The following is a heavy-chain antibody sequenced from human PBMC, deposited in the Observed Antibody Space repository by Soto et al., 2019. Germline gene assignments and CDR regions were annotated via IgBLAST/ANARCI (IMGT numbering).Heavy chain of an antibody. CDR2: IWYDGSNK. V-gene: IGHV3-33*01. J-gene: IGHJ6*02. D-gene: IGHD5-18*01. CDR3: ARALGQLGLRGSGMDV. CDR1: GFTFSSYG. Sequence: GGSLRLSCAASGFTFSSYGMHWVRQAPGKGLEWVAVIWYDGSNKYYADSVKGRFTISRDNSKNTLYLQMNSLRAEDTAVYYCARALGQLGLRGSGMDVWGQGTTVTVSS.